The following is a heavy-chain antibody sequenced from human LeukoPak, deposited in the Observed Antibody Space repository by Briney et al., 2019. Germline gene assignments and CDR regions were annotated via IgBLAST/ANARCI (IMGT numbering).Heavy chain of an antibody. Sequence: GGSLRLSCAASGFTFSGFVISWVRQAPGKGPQWVADISGSGGSTYYADSVKGRFSVSRDNSKNMVYLELNSLRAEDTAVYYCAKNHEDGRCAGFDFWAEGALVAVSS. J-gene: IGHJ3*01. CDR2: ISGSGGST. D-gene: IGHD2-15*01. CDR3: AKNHEDGRCAGFDF. V-gene: IGHV3-23*01. CDR1: GFTFSGFV.